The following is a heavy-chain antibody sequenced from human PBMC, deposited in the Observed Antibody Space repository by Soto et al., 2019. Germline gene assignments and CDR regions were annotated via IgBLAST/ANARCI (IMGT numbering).Heavy chain of an antibody. Sequence: ASVKVSCKASGYTFTSYGISWVRQAPGQGLEWMGWISAYNGNTNYAQKLQGRVTMTTDTSTSTAYMELRSLRSDDTAVYYCAGDQRAYSPSYYYGMDVGGQGTTVTVSS. CDR2: ISAYNGNT. J-gene: IGHJ6*02. V-gene: IGHV1-18*01. D-gene: IGHD5-18*01. CDR3: AGDQRAYSPSYYYGMDV. CDR1: GYTFTSYG.